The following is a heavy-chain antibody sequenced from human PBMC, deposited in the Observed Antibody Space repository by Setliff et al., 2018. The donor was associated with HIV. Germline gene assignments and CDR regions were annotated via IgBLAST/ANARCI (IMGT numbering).Heavy chain of an antibody. CDR1: GYTFTSYG. D-gene: IGHD6-19*01. CDR3: ARGVLSNGWDRYYFDY. Sequence: GASVKVSCKASGYTFTSYGISWVRQAPGQGLEWMGWISAYNGNTNYAQKLQGRVTMTTDTSTSTAYMELNSLTSEDTALYYCARGVLSNGWDRYYFDYWGPGTLVT. J-gene: IGHJ4*02. V-gene: IGHV1-18*01. CDR2: ISAYNGNT.